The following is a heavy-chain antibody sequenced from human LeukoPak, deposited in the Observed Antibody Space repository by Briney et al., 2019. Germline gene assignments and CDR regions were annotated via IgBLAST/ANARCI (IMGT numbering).Heavy chain of an antibody. V-gene: IGHV4-4*07. CDR2: IYTTGST. CDR1: GGSITRYY. CDR3: ARDGFYDSSGYYYNWVFDY. D-gene: IGHD3-22*01. Sequence: SETLSLTCTVSGGSITRYYWSWIRQPAGKGLEWIGRIYTTGSTYYNHFLKSRVTMAVDTSKNQFSLRLSSVTAADTAVYYCARDGFYDSSGYYYNWVFDYWGQGTLVTVSS. J-gene: IGHJ4*02.